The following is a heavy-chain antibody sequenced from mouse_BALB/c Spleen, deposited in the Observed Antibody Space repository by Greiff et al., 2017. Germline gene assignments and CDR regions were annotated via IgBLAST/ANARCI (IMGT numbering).Heavy chain of an antibody. CDR1: GFSLTSYG. V-gene: IGHV2-9*02. J-gene: IGHJ4*01. Sequence: VQLVESGPGLVAPSQSLSITCTVSGFSLTSYGVHWVRQPPGKGLEWLGVIWAGGSTNYNSALMSRLSISKDNSKSQVFLKMNSLQTDDTAMYYCARANWDLYYAMDYWGQGTSVTVSA. CDR2: IWAGGST. CDR3: ARANWDLYYAMDY. D-gene: IGHD4-1*01.